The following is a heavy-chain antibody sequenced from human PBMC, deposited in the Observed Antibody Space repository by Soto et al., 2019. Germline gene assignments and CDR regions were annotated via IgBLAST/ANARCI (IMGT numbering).Heavy chain of an antibody. V-gene: IGHV1-69*05. CDR3: ARVRGSLYSSGWHYFDY. J-gene: IGHJ4*02. CDR2: IIPFFGTT. Sequence: SVKVSCKASGGAFSNFAISWVRQAPGQGLEWMGGIIPFFGTTSYAQKFQGRVTMTRDTSISTAYMELSRLRSDDTAVYYCARVRGSLYSSGWHYFDYWGQGTLVTVSS. CDR1: GGAFSNFA. D-gene: IGHD6-19*01.